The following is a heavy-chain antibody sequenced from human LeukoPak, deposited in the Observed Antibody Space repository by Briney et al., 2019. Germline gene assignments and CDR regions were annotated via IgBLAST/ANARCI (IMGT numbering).Heavy chain of an antibody. CDR2: IWYDGSNK. J-gene: IGHJ4*02. CDR3: ARGSGSSQYYFDY. Sequence: PGGSLSLSCAASGFTFSSYGMHWVRQAPGKGLEWVAVIWYDGSNKYYADSVKGRFTISRDNSKNTLYLQMNSLRAEDTAVYYCARGSGSSQYYFDYWGQGTLVTVSS. V-gene: IGHV3-33*01. CDR1: GFTFSSYG. D-gene: IGHD3-10*01.